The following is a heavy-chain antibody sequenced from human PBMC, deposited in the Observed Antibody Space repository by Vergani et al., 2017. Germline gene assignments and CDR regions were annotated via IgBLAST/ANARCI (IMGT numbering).Heavy chain of an antibody. CDR3: ARDRVDIVATTTYYYYYYGMDV. D-gene: IGHD5-12*01. CDR2: IYSGGST. Sequence: EVQLVESGGGLVQPGGSLRLSCAASGFTVSSNYMSWVRQAPGKGLEWVSVIYSGGSTYYADSVKGRFTISRQNSKNTLYLQMNSLRAEDTAVYYCARDRVDIVATTTYYYYYYGMDVWGQGTTVTVSS. J-gene: IGHJ6*02. V-gene: IGHV3-53*04. CDR1: GFTVSSNY.